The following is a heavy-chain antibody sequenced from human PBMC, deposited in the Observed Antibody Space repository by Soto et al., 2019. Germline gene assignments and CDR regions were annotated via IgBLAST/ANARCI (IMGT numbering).Heavy chain of an antibody. CDR1: GGSISSGGYY. J-gene: IGHJ5*02. CDR3: ARGVLSPGNWFDP. V-gene: IGHV4-31*03. Sequence: SETLSLTCTVSGGSISSGGYYWSWIRQHPGKGLEWIGYIYYSGSTYYNPSLKSRVTISVDTSKNQFSLKLSSVTAADTAVYYCARGVLSPGNWFDPWGQGTLVTVSS. D-gene: IGHD3-3*01. CDR2: IYYSGST.